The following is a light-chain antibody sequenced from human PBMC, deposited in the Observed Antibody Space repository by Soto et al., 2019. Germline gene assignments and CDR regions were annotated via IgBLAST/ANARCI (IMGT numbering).Light chain of an antibody. CDR2: SAS. V-gene: IGKV1-5*01. Sequence: DIQMTQSPSSLSVSVVDRFTITFLASQSINNYLNWYLQRPGQAPKLLIRSASTLQRGVPSRFSGSGSGTEFTLTISSLQPDDFATYYCQHYNSYSEAFGQGTKVDIK. CDR3: QHYNSYSEA. J-gene: IGKJ1*01. CDR1: QSINNY.